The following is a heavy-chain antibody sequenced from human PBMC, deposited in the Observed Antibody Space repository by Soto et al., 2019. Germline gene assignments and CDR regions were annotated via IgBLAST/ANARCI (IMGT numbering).Heavy chain of an antibody. Sequence: SETLSLTCAVYGGSFSGYYWSWIRQPPGKGLEWIGEISHSGSTNYNPSLKSRVTISVDTSKNQFSLKLSSVTAADTAVYYCARGRGDGYNSYYYYYGMDVWGQGTTVAVSS. J-gene: IGHJ6*02. CDR3: ARGRGDGYNSYYYYYGMDV. CDR1: GGSFSGYY. V-gene: IGHV4-34*01. CDR2: ISHSGST. D-gene: IGHD3-10*01.